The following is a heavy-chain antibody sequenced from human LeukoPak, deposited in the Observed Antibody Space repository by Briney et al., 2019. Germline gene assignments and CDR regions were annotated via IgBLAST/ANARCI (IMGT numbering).Heavy chain of an antibody. Sequence: SETLSLTCTVSGGSISSSSYYWGWIRQPPGKGLEWIGSIYYSGSTYYNPSLKSRVTISVDTSKNQFSLKLSSVTAADTVVYYCARGGAVAFNWFDPWGQGTLVTVSS. CDR2: IYYSGST. J-gene: IGHJ5*02. V-gene: IGHV4-39*07. CDR3: ARGGAVAFNWFDP. CDR1: GGSISSSSYY. D-gene: IGHD6-19*01.